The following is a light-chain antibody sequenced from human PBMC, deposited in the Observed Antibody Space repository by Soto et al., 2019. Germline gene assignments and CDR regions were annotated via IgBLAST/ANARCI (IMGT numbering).Light chain of an antibody. CDR3: QQYGTSPRT. J-gene: IGKJ1*01. Sequence: EIVLTQSPDTLSLSPGERATLSCRASQSLSSAYLVWYQQKPGQAPRLLMFAASSRATGTPDRFSGSGSGTDFTLTISRLEPEDFVVYYCQQYGTSPRTFGQGTKVEIK. V-gene: IGKV3-20*01. CDR2: AAS. CDR1: QSLSSAY.